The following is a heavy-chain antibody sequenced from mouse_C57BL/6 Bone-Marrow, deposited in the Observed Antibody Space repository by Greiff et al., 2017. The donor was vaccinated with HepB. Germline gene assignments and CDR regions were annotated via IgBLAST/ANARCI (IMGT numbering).Heavy chain of an antibody. CDR1: GYSITSGYY. V-gene: IGHV3-6*01. Sequence: VQLKESGPGLVKPSQSLSLTCSVTGYSITSGYYWNWIRQFPGNKLEWMGYISYDGSNNYNPSLKNRISITRDTSKNQFFLKLNSVTTEDTATYYCATAYWGAMDYWGQGTSVTVSS. J-gene: IGHJ4*01. CDR3: ATAYWGAMDY. D-gene: IGHD2-10*01. CDR2: ISYDGSN.